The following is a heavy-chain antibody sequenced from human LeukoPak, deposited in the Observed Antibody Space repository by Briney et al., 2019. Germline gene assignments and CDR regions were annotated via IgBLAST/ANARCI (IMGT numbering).Heavy chain of an antibody. Sequence: GGSLRLSCAASGFTFSGYSMNWVRQAPGKGLEWVSSISSSSSYIYYADSVKGRFTISRDNAKNSLYLQMNSLRAEDTAVYYCARDVNGDYSFDYWGQGTLVTVSS. CDR3: ARDVNGDYSFDY. J-gene: IGHJ4*02. CDR1: GFTFSGYS. V-gene: IGHV3-21*01. CDR2: ISSSSSYI. D-gene: IGHD4-17*01.